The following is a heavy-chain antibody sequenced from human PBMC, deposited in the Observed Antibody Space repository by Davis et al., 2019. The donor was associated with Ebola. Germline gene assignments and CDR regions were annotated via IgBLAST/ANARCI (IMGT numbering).Heavy chain of an antibody. CDR1: AFTFNNYA. J-gene: IGHJ4*02. D-gene: IGHD3-10*01. V-gene: IGHV3-23*01. CDR3: ARDSVRARVIWFGELDY. Sequence: GGSLRLSCAGSAFTFNNYAMAWVRQAPGKGLEWVSGISDSSDGGDTYYADSVKGRFTISRDNSKNTLYLQMNSLRAEDTAVYYCARDSVRARVIWFGELDYWGQGTLVTVSS. CDR2: ISDSSDGGDT.